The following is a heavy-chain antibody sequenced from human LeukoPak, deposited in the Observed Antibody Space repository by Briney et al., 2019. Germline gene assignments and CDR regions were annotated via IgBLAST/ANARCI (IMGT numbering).Heavy chain of an antibody. D-gene: IGHD2-2*01. CDR2: IYHSGSA. Sequence: HPSETLSLTCAVPGYSISSGYQWAWIRQSPGQGLEWIGSIYHSGSAHYNPSLKSRVTISVETSKNQFSLKMYSVTAADTAVYYCARDPRWLTPDCTSTSCYENYFDPWGQGTLVTVSS. V-gene: IGHV4-38-2*02. J-gene: IGHJ5*02. CDR1: GYSISSGYQ. CDR3: ARDPRWLTPDCTSTSCYENYFDP.